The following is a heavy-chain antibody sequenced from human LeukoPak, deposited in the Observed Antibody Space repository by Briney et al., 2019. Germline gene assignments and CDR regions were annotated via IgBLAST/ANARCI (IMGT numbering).Heavy chain of an antibody. CDR3: TAGTGRSDFDY. CDR1: GFTFSNAW. Sequence: PGWSLTLSCAASGFTFSNAWMSWVRQAAGRGLHWVGRIKRKGDDGTIDYAAPVKGRLSISRDDSKNTLYLQMNSLKSEDTAVYYCTAGTGRSDFDYWGQGTLVTVSS. CDR2: IKRKGDDGTI. D-gene: IGHD3/OR15-3a*01. J-gene: IGHJ4*02. V-gene: IGHV3-15*01.